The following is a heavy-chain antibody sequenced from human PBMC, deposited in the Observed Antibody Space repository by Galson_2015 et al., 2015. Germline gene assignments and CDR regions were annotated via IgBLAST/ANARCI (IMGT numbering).Heavy chain of an antibody. J-gene: IGHJ4*01. D-gene: IGHD3-10*01. CDR1: GFPFSGYG. V-gene: IGHV3-33*01. CDR2: IWYDGSSQ. Sequence: SLRLSCAASGFPFSGYGMHWVRQAPGKGLEWVAVIWYDGSSQYYVDSVKGRFTISRDNSKNTLYLQMNSLRAEDTAVYYCARSNYYGSGSYYPHDYWGHGTLVTVSS. CDR3: ARSNYYGSGSYYPHDY.